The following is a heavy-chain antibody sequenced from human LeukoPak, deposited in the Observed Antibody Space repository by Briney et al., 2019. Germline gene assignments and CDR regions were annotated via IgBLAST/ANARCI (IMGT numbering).Heavy chain of an antibody. CDR3: AREMAMAVAGISWFDP. Sequence: GGSLRLSCAASGFTCSSYWMSWVRKAPGKGLEWVANIKQDGSEKYYVGFVNGRFTISRDNAKNSLSLQMNSLRAEDTAVYYCAREMAMAVAGISWFDPWGQGTLVTVSS. D-gene: IGHD6-19*01. CDR2: IKQDGSEK. J-gene: IGHJ5*02. V-gene: IGHV3-7*01. CDR1: GFTCSSYW.